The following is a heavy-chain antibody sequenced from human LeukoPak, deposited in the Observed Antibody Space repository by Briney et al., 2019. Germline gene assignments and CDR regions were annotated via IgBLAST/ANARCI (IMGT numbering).Heavy chain of an antibody. D-gene: IGHD4-17*01. CDR2: SSYDGTNK. J-gene: IGHJ4*02. CDR1: GFNFRDSA. Sequence: PGGSLRLSCAASGFNFRDSAMHWVRQPPGKGLEGVAVSSYDGTNKYYADSMNGRFTISRDNSNNTLFLQMNNLRLEDTAVYYCAADYGDYVSPSDWGQGSLVTVSS. CDR3: AADYGDYVSPSD. V-gene: IGHV3-30*04.